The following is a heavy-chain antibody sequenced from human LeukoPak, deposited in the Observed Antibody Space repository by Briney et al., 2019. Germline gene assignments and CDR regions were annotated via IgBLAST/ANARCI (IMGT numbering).Heavy chain of an antibody. V-gene: IGHV1-2*04. D-gene: IGHD6-19*01. CDR2: INPNSGGT. Sequence: GASVRVSCKASGYTFTGYYMHWVRQAPGQGLEWMGWINPNSGGTNYAQKFQGWVTMTRDTSISTAYMELSRLRSDDSGVYSCATGIAVAGTGFDYWGQGTLVTVSS. J-gene: IGHJ4*02. CDR1: GYTFTGYY. CDR3: ATGIAVAGTGFDY.